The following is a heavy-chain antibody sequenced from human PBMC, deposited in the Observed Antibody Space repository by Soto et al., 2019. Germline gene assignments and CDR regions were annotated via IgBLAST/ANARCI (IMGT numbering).Heavy chain of an antibody. V-gene: IGHV4-34*01. D-gene: IGHD6-6*01. CDR3: ARGRGGEQLVDYYYYGMDV. J-gene: IGHJ6*02. CDR2: INHSGST. Sequence: PSETVSLTCAVYGGSFIGYYWSWIRQPPGKGLEWIGEINHSGSTNYNPSLKSRVTISVDTSKNQFSLKLSSVTAADTAVYYCARGRGGEQLVDYYYYGMDVWGQGTTVTVSS. CDR1: GGSFIGYY.